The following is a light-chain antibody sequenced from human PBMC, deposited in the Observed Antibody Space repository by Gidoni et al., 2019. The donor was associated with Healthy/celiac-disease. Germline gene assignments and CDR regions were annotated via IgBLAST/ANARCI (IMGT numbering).Light chain of an antibody. J-gene: IGKJ1*01. CDR1: QSVSSY. V-gene: IGKV3-11*01. CDR3: PQRSDSGT. Sequence: EIVLTQSPATLSLSPGERATLSCRASQSVSSYLAWYQQKPGQAPRLLIYDASNRATGIPARFSGSGSGTDFTLTISSLEPEDFAVYHCPQRSDSGTFGQGTKVEIK. CDR2: DAS.